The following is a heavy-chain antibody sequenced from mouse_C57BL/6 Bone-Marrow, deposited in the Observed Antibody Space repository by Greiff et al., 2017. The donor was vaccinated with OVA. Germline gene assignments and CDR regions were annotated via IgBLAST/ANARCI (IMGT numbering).Heavy chain of an antibody. CDR2: ISSGGDYI. V-gene: IGHV5-9-1*02. CDR3: TREGDWFAY. Sequence: EVMLVESGEGLVKPGGSLKLSCAASGFTFSSYAMSWVRQTPEKRLEWVAYISSGGDYIYYADTVQGRFTISRDNARNTLYLQMSSLKSEDTAMYYCTREGDWFAYWGQGTLVTVSA. CDR1: GFTFSSYA. J-gene: IGHJ3*01.